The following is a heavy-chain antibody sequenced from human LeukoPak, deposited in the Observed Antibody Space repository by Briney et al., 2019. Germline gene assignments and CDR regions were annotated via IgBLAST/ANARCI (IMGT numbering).Heavy chain of an antibody. J-gene: IGHJ4*02. CDR1: GFTFSSYG. Sequence: PGGSLRLSCAASGFTFSSYGMHWVRQAPGKGLEWVAFIRYDGSNKYYADSVKGRFTISRDNSKNTLYLQMNNLRAEDTAVYYCAKEKYTTRITIFGVVGPDYWGQGTLVTVSS. D-gene: IGHD3-3*01. CDR3: AKEKYTTRITIFGVVGPDY. CDR2: IRYDGSNK. V-gene: IGHV3-30*02.